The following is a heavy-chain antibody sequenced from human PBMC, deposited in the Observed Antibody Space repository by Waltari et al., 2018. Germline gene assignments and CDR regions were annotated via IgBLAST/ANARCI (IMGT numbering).Heavy chain of an antibody. CDR2: INCNNGDR. J-gene: IGHJ4*01. D-gene: IGHD5-12*01. CDR3: AREDIVATKVFDD. CDR1: GFTFTSYT. Sequence: QVQLVQSGAEAKKPGASVKGSCKTSGFTFTSYTMHWVRQAPGQGLEWMVWINCNNGDRDYAQKFRGRVTLTRETSLSTIYMEMNRLTSDDTAMYYCAREDIVATKVFDDWGHGTLVTVSS. V-gene: IGHV1-2*02.